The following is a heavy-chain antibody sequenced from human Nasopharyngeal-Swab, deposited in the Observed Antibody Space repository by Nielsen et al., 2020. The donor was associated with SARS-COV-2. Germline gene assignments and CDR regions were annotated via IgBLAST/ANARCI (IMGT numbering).Heavy chain of an antibody. CDR1: GGSISSGGYS. D-gene: IGHD3-22*01. CDR3: ARSDYYEYYAFDI. Sequence: LSLTCAVSGGSISSGGYSWSWIRQPPGKGLEWIEYIYHSGSTYYNPSLKSRVTISVDRSKNQFSLKLSSVTAADTAVYYCARSDYYEYYAFDIWGQGTMVTVSS. V-gene: IGHV4-30-2*01. CDR2: IYHSGST. J-gene: IGHJ3*02.